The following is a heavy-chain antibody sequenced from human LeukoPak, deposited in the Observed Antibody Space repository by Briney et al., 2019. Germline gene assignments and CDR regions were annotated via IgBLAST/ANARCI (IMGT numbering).Heavy chain of an antibody. V-gene: IGHV3-23*01. Sequence: PGGSLRLSCAASGFTFSSYAMGWVRQAPGKGLEWVSVISGSGGSTYYADSVKGRFTISRYNSKNTLYMQMNSLRAEDTAVYYCAKDRVGSTHFDYWGQGTLVTVSS. D-gene: IGHD1-26*01. CDR2: ISGSGGST. CDR1: GFTFSSYA. CDR3: AKDRVGSTHFDY. J-gene: IGHJ4*02.